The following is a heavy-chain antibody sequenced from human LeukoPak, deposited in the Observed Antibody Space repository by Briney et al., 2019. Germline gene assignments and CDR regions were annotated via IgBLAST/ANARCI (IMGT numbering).Heavy chain of an antibody. CDR1: GYTFTDYY. CDR3: ARDHSNWNYAPDF. Sequence: EASVKVSCEASGYTFTDYYMHWVRQAPGQGLQWLGWISASNGNTNYAQKFRDRVTMSTDTSTGTAYLDVRSLTSDDTAVYYCARDHSNWNYAPDFWGQGTLVIVSS. D-gene: IGHD1-7*01. J-gene: IGHJ4*02. CDR2: ISASNGNT. V-gene: IGHV1-18*04.